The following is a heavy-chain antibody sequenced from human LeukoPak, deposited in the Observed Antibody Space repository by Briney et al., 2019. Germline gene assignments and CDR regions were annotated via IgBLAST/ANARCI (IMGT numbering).Heavy chain of an antibody. CDR1: GGTFSSYA. J-gene: IGHJ4*02. V-gene: IGHV1-69*06. D-gene: IGHD3-22*01. CDR2: IIPIFGTA. CDR3: AREEAESVAGPPGYHESSGLFDY. Sequence: ASVKVSCKASGGTFSSYAISWVRQAPGQGLEWMGGIIPIFGTANYAQKFQGRVTITADKSTSTAYMELSSLRSEDTAVYYCAREEAESVAGPPGYHESSGLFDYWGQGTLVTVSS.